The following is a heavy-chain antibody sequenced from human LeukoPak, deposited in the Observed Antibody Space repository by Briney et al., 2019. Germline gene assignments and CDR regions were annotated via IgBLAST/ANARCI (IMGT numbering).Heavy chain of an antibody. J-gene: IGHJ6*02. D-gene: IGHD7-27*01. V-gene: IGHV4-4*02. Sequence: NPSETLSLTCAVSGGSIISSNWWTWVRQPPGKGLEWIGEIFHSGSTNYNPSLKSRVTISVDKSKNQFSLRLSSVTAADTAVYYFARHHPWGFSGMDVWGQGTTVTVSS. CDR2: IFHSGST. CDR1: GGSIISSNW. CDR3: ARHHPWGFSGMDV.